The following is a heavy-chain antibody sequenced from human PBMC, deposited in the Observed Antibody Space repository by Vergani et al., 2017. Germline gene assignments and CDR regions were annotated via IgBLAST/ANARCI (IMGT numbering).Heavy chain of an antibody. J-gene: IGHJ6*02. CDR3: AXLRCSSTSCYYYYGMDV. CDR2: IDPSDSYT. D-gene: IGHD2-2*01. Sequence: EVQLVQSGAEVKKPGESLRISCKGSGYSFTSYWISWVRQMPGKGLECLGRIDPSDSYTNYSPSFQGHVTISADKSISTAYLQWSSLKASDTAMCYCAXLRCSSTSCYYYYGMDVWGQGTTVTVSS. CDR1: GYSFTSYW. V-gene: IGHV5-10-1*03.